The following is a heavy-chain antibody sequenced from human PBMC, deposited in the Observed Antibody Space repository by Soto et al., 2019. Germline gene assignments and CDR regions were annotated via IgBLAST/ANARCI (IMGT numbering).Heavy chain of an antibody. Sequence: EVQLVDSGGGLIQPGQSLRLSCAASGFSINTYSMSWVRQAPGKGLEWLSYIDGVTEDIYYADSVKGRFTISRDNAKNSLDLQMNSLRADDTAVYYCARVRGRHDGAEYPCFDSWGQGTLVTVSS. V-gene: IGHV3-48*01. D-gene: IGHD3-10*01. CDR1: GFSINTYS. J-gene: IGHJ4*02. CDR3: ARVRGRHDGAEYPCFDS. CDR2: IDGVTEDI.